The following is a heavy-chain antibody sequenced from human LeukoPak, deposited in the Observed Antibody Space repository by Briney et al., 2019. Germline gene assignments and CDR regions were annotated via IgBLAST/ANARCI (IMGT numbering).Heavy chain of an antibody. CDR1: GFTFSSYA. J-gene: IGHJ3*02. D-gene: IGHD3-10*01. Sequence: GGSLRLSCAASGFTFSSYAMSWVRQAPGKGLEWVSAISGSAGSTYYADSVKGRFTISRDNSENTLYLQMNSLRVEDTAVYYCAKVVRGVLVAFDIWGQGTMVTVSS. V-gene: IGHV3-23*01. CDR3: AKVVRGVLVAFDI. CDR2: ISGSAGST.